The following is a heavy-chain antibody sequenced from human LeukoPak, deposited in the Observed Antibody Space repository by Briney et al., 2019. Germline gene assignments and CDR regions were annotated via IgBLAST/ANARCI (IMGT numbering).Heavy chain of an antibody. Sequence: GGSLRLSCAASGFTFSSYAMSWVRQAPGKGLEWVSAISGSGGSTYYADSVKGRFTISRGNSKNTLYLQMNSLRAEDTAVYYCAKEGYYYGSGSYPRDFDYWGQGTLVTVSS. V-gene: IGHV3-23*01. D-gene: IGHD3-10*01. CDR1: GFTFSSYA. CDR2: ISGSGGST. J-gene: IGHJ4*02. CDR3: AKEGYYYGSGSYPRDFDY.